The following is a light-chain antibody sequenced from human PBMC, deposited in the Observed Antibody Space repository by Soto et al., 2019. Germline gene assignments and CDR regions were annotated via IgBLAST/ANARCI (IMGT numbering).Light chain of an antibody. Sequence: EIVLTQSPGTLSLSPGERATLSCRASQSVRSSYLAWYKQKLGQAPRLLIYGVSNRATGIPDRFSGSGSGTDFTLTISRLESEDFAVYYCQQYGTSPRTFGQGTQVDSK. CDR3: QQYGTSPRT. J-gene: IGKJ1*01. V-gene: IGKV3-20*01. CDR1: QSVRSSY. CDR2: GVS.